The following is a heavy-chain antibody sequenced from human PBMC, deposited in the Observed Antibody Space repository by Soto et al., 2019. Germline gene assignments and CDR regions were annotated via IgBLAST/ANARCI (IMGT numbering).Heavy chain of an antibody. Sequence: ASVKVSCKASGYTFTSYGISWVRQAPGQGLEWMGWISAYNGNTNYAQKLQGRVTMTTDTSTSTAYMELRSLRSDDTAVYYCATVYHDGSGYIYYRFDYWGQGALVTVSS. J-gene: IGHJ4*02. CDR1: GYTFTSYG. V-gene: IGHV1-18*01. CDR2: ISAYNGNT. CDR3: ATVYHDGSGYIYYRFDY. D-gene: IGHD3-22*01.